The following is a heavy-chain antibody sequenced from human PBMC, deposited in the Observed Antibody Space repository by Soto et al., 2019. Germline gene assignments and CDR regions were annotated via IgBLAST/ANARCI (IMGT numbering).Heavy chain of an antibody. CDR3: ATSRISIAAAGETEYYFDY. J-gene: IGHJ4*02. D-gene: IGHD6-13*01. CDR1: GYIFTGYY. CDR2: INPNSGDT. V-gene: IGHV1-2*04. Sequence: AASVKVSCKASGYIFTGYYMHWVRQAPGQGLEWMGWINPNSGDTNYTQKFQGWVTMTRDTSISTAYVELSRLRSDDTAVYYCATSRISIAAAGETEYYFDYWGQGTLVTVSS.